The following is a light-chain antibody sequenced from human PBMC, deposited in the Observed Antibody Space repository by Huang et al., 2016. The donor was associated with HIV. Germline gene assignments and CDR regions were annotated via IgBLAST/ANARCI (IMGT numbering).Light chain of an antibody. V-gene: IGKV4-1*01. CDR2: WAS. CDR1: QSLLYSSNNKNY. Sequence: DIVMTQSPDSLAVSLGERATINCKSSQSLLYSSNNKNYLAWYQKKPGQPPKLLIYWASTRESGVPDRLSGSGSETDFTLTISSLQAEDVAVYYCHQYYATGTFGQGTKVEI. CDR3: HQYYATGT. J-gene: IGKJ1*01.